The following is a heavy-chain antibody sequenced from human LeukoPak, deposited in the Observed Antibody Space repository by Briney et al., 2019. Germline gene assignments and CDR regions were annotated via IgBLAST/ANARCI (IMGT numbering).Heavy chain of an antibody. CDR2: INPTGGST. D-gene: IGHD3-22*01. Sequence: EASVKVSCKASGYTFTSYYMHWVRQAPGQGLEWMGLINPTGGSTGYAQKFQGRVTMTRDMSTSTVYMELSSLRSDDTAVYYCARDRHYYDSSGSRGVMGNWGQGTLVTVSS. J-gene: IGHJ4*02. CDR1: GYTFTSYY. V-gene: IGHV1-46*01. CDR3: ARDRHYYDSSGSRGVMGN.